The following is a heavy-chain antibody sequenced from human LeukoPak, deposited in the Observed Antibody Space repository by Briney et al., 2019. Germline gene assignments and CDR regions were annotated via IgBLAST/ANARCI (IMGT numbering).Heavy chain of an antibody. CDR2: ISGSGGST. Sequence: GGSLRLSCAASGFTFSSYAMSWVRQAPGKGLEWVSAISGSGGSTYYADSVKGRFTISRDNSKNTLYLQMNSLRAEDTAVYYCATNMEGYCSSTSCPGGDAFDIWGQGTMVTVSS. D-gene: IGHD2-2*01. J-gene: IGHJ3*02. CDR3: ATNMEGYCSSTSCPGGDAFDI. V-gene: IGHV3-23*01. CDR1: GFTFSSYA.